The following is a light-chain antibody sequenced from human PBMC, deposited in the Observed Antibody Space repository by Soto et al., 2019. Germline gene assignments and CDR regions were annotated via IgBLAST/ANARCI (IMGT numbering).Light chain of an antibody. CDR3: QQYGSSPIT. V-gene: IGKV3-20*01. CDR2: RAS. Sequence: EIVLTHSPGTLSLSPWEIATLSCRASQSVSSSYLAWYQQKPGQAPKVLIYRASSRATGIPDRFSGSGSGTDFTLTISSLEPEDFAVYYCQQYGSSPITFGQGTRLEIK. CDR1: QSVSSSY. J-gene: IGKJ5*01.